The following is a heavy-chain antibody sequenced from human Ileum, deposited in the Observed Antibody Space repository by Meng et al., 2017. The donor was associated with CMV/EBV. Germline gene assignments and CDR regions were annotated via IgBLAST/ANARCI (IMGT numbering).Heavy chain of an antibody. CDR3: AREWAWKIVATFDY. J-gene: IGHJ4*02. CDR2: THYSWTT. V-gene: IGHV4-39*07. D-gene: IGHD5-12*01. CDR1: VGSTSSTSYY. Sequence: HLWSAGPGLVKHSEDLSRPCSVCVGSTSSTSYYWGWIRQPPGKGLEWIGSTHYSWTTYYNPSLKGRVTISADTSKNQFSLKLRSLTAADTAVYYCAREWAWKIVATFDYWGQGTLVTSPQ.